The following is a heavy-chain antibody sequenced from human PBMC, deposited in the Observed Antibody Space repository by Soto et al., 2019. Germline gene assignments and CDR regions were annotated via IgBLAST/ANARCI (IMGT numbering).Heavy chain of an antibody. Sequence: EVQLVESGGGLVQPGGSLRLSCAASGFTFSSYSMNWVRQAPGKGLEWVSYISSSSSTIYYADSVKGRFTISRDNAKNSLYLQMNSLRDEDTAVYYCARDVGYYYDSSGYYRFDYWGQGTLVTLSS. CDR2: ISSSSSTI. CDR1: GFTFSSYS. J-gene: IGHJ4*02. CDR3: ARDVGYYYDSSGYYRFDY. V-gene: IGHV3-48*02. D-gene: IGHD3-22*01.